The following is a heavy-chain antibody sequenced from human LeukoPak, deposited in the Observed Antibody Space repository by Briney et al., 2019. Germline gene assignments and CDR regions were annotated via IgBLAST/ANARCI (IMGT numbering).Heavy chain of an antibody. CDR3: APGGLLPQYYFDY. Sequence: GGSLRLSCAASGFTVITNDMTWVRQAPGKGLEWVSVLYSDGNTKYADSVQGRFTISRDNSKNTLYLQMNSLRAEDTAVYYCAPGGLLPQYYFDYWGQGTLVTVSS. J-gene: IGHJ4*02. CDR2: LYSDGNT. D-gene: IGHD3-10*01. CDR1: GFTVITND. V-gene: IGHV3-53*01.